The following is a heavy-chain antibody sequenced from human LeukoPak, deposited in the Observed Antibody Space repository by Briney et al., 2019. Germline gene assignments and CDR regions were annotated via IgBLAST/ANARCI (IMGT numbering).Heavy chain of an antibody. CDR3: ARGGWSLDY. V-gene: IGHV3-7*04. Sequence: PGGSLRLSCAASGFTFSNYSMTWVRQAPGKGLEWVAYIKQDGSEKYYVDSVKGRFTISRDNSKNSLYLQMNSLRAEDTAVYYCARGGWSLDYWGQGTLVTVSS. J-gene: IGHJ4*02. CDR1: GFTFSNYS. D-gene: IGHD6-19*01. CDR2: IKQDGSEK.